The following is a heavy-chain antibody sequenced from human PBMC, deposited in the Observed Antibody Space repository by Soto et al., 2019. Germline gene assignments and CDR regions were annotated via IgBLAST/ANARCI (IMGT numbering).Heavy chain of an antibody. CDR2: INSDGNT. D-gene: IGHD5-12*01. CDR1: GGTLFGYY. CDR3: ARARRLENWFDP. V-gene: IGHV4-4*07. Sequence: PSDTLALTCTASGGTLFGYYCTWIRQPAGGGLEWIGRINSDGNTNYSPSLKSRVTMSVDPSRKHFSLNLTSVTAADTASYFCARARRLENWFDPWGPGIQVTVSS. J-gene: IGHJ5*02.